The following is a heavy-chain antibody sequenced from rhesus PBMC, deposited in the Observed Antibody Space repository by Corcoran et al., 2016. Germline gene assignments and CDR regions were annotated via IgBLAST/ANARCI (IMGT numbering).Heavy chain of an antibody. V-gene: IGHV1-180*01. CDR1: GSTFPSYY. Sequence: QVQLVQSGAEIKQPGASVKLSCPASGSTFPSYYLHWVRPAPGQGLAWIGLISPNNGNKGYAKNLQGRVTITTDTSTSTGYMELSSLRSEDTAVYYCTRGLLMGFDYWGQGVLVTVSS. D-gene: IGHD2-39*01. J-gene: IGHJ4*01. CDR3: TRGLLMGFDY. CDR2: ISPNNGNK.